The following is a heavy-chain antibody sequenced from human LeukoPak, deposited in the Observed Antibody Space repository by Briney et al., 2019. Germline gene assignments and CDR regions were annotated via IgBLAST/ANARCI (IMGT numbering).Heavy chain of an antibody. Sequence: GGSLRLSCGASGFTLSNYAIHWVGQAPGKGLEGVAIISYDGTKKYYADSVKGRFTISRDNSKNTLYLQIHSLRAEDTAMYYCAKEEGVMAIARSPSGYWGQGTLVTVSS. J-gene: IGHJ4*02. CDR1: GFTLSNYA. CDR3: AKEEGVMAIARSPSGY. CDR2: ISYDGTKK. D-gene: IGHD2-21*01. V-gene: IGHV3-30*18.